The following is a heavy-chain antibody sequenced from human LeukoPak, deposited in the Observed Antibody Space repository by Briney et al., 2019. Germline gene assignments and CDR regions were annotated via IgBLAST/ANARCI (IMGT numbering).Heavy chain of an antibody. J-gene: IGHJ3*02. D-gene: IGHD3-22*01. Sequence: ASVKVSCKASGYTFTEYYIHWVRQAPGQGLEWMAWINPNSGDTNSAQKFQGRVTMTRDTSIATAYMELSRLISDDTAVYYCARESPRSGYYYGDDAFDIWGQGTMVTVSP. CDR2: INPNSGDT. V-gene: IGHV1-2*02. CDR1: GYTFTEYY. CDR3: ARESPRSGYYYGDDAFDI.